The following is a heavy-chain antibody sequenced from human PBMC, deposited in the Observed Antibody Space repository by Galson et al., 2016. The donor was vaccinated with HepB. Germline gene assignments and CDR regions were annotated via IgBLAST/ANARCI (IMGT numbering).Heavy chain of an antibody. Sequence: SLRLSCAASGFTFRNYGMHWVRQAPGKGLEWVAGIWFDGSYKYYTDSVKGRFTISRDNARNSLYLQMNSLRVEDTAVYYCARMRYSSGWLDGFDIWGQGTMVTVSS. CDR2: IWFDGSYK. J-gene: IGHJ3*02. V-gene: IGHV3-33*01. D-gene: IGHD6-19*01. CDR3: ARMRYSSGWLDGFDI. CDR1: GFTFRNYG.